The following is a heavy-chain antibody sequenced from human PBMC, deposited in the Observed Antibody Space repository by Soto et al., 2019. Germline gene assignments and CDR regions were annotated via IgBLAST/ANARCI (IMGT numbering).Heavy chain of an antibody. J-gene: IGHJ4*02. CDR3: ARDFWSGYSGSDDDY. Sequence: QVQLVQSGAEVKKPGASVKVSCKASGYTFTSYYMHCVRQAPGQGLAWMGIINPSGGSTSYAQKFQGRVTMTRDTSTSTVDMELSSLRSEDTAVYYCARDFWSGYSGSDDDYLGQGTLVTVSS. CDR2: INPSGGST. V-gene: IGHV1-46*01. D-gene: IGHD3-3*01. CDR1: GYTFTSYY.